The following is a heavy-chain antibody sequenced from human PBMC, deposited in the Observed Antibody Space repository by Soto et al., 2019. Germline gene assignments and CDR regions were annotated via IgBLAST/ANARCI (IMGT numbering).Heavy chain of an antibody. CDR3: ARDLPYYDILTGFTPLTY. CDR2: IWYDGSNK. V-gene: IGHV3-33*01. D-gene: IGHD3-9*01. J-gene: IGHJ4*02. Sequence: GRLLRHSWAASELTISSHGMHCVRQATGKGLEWVAVIWYDGSNKYYADSVKGRFTISRDNSKNTLYLQMNSLRAEDTAVYYCARDLPYYDILTGFTPLTYWGQGTLVTVSS. CDR1: ELTISSHG.